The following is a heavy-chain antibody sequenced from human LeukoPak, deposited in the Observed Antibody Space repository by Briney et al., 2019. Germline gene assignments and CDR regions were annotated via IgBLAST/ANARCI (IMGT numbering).Heavy chain of an antibody. CDR3: AKSARGYSYGDFAY. CDR1: GFIFSDYA. D-gene: IGHD5-18*01. CDR2: ISGPGGNT. Sequence: GGSLRLSCVASGFIFSDYAMNWVRHAPGKGLQCVSSISGPGGNTYYADSVKGRFTISRDNSKNTLYLQMTSLRAEETALYYCAKSARGYSYGDFAYWGQGTLVTVSS. V-gene: IGHV3-23*01. J-gene: IGHJ4*02.